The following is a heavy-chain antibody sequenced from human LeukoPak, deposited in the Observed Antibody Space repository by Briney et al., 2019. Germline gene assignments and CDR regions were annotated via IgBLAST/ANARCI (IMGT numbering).Heavy chain of an antibody. V-gene: IGHV1-69*13. D-gene: IGHD5-18*01. J-gene: IGHJ4*02. CDR1: GGTFSSYA. CDR2: IIPIFGTA. Sequence: SVKVSCKAPGGTFSSYAISWVRQAPGQGLEWMGGIIPIFGTANYAQKFQGRVTITADESTSTAYMELSSLRSEDTAVYYCARVPSYGTRRYFDYWGQGTLVTVSS. CDR3: ARVPSYGTRRYFDY.